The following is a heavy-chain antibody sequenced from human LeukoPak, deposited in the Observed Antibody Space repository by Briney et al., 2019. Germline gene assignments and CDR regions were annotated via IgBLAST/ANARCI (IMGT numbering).Heavy chain of an antibody. CDR2: IYYSGST. D-gene: IGHD5-12*01. CDR3: ARVSGYDWESFYDY. V-gene: IGHV4-39*07. CDR1: GGSISSSSYY. J-gene: IGHJ4*02. Sequence: PSETLSLTCTVYGGSISSSSYYWGWIRQPPGKGLEWIGSIYYSGSTYYNPSLKSRVTISVDTSKKQFSLKLRSVTAADTAVYYCARVSGYDWESFYDYWGQGTLVTVSS.